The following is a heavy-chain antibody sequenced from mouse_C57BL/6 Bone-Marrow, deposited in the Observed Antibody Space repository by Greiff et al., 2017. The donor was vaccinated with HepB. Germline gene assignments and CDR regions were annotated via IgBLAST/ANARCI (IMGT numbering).Heavy chain of an antibody. CDR3: AKGGLLRYAMDY. CDR1: GFSLTSYG. V-gene: IGHV2-4*01. Sequence: VTLVESGPGLVQPSQSLSITCTVSGFSLTSYGVHWVRQPPGKGLEWLGVIWSGGSTDYNAAFISRLSISKDNSKSQVFFKMNSLQADDTAIYYCAKGGLLRYAMDYWGQGTSVTVSS. J-gene: IGHJ4*01. CDR2: IWSGGST. D-gene: IGHD2-3*01.